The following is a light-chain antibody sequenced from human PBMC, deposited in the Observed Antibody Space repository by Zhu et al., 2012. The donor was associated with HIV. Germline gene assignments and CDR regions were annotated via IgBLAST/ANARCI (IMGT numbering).Light chain of an antibody. Sequence: DVQLTQSPSFLPASVGDRVTITCRASESISRYLAWYQQKPGKAPKLLIYDASTLQSGVPSTFSGSGSGTEFTLTISSLQPEDFAIYYCQQLNTYPTFGGGSKVEIK. CDR3: QQLNTYPT. CDR1: ESISRY. J-gene: IGKJ4*01. V-gene: IGKV1-9*01. CDR2: DAS.